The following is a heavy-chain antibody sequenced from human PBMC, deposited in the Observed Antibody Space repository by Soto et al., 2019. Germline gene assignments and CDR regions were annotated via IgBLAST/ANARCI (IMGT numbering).Heavy chain of an antibody. CDR2: IYNSGST. CDR1: GGSISGYY. D-gene: IGHD3-22*01. CDR3: AISSGYADWFDP. Sequence: SETLSLTCTVSGGSISGYYWSWIRQHPGKGLEWIGYIYNSGSTYYNPSLKSRVTISVDTSKNQFSLKLRSVTAADTAVYYCAISSGYADWFDPWGQGTLVTSPQ. J-gene: IGHJ5*02. V-gene: IGHV4-59*06.